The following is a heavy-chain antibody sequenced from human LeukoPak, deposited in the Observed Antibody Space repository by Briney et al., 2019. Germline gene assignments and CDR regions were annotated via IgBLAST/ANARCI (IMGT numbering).Heavy chain of an antibody. D-gene: IGHD6-19*01. CDR3: ARSRWLDAFDY. J-gene: IGHJ4*02. Sequence: GGSLRLSCAASGFTFSSYWLTWVRQAPGKGLEWVANIKQDGSEKFYVDSVKGRFTISRDSAKNSLYLQMNSLRADDTAVYYCARSRWLDAFDYWGQGTLVTVSS. CDR1: GFTFSSYW. CDR2: IKQDGSEK. V-gene: IGHV3-7*01.